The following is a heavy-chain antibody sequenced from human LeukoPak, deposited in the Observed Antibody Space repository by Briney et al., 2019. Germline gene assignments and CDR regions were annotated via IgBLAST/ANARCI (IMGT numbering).Heavy chain of an antibody. J-gene: IGHJ4*02. Sequence: GGSLRLSCAASGFTFSSYGMHWVRQAPGKGLEWVAVISYDGSNKYYADSVKGRFTISRDNSKNTLYLQMYSLRAEDTAVYYCAKILPDTVTADYWGQGTLVTVSS. D-gene: IGHD4-11*01. CDR1: GFTFSSYG. CDR3: AKILPDTVTADY. V-gene: IGHV3-30*18. CDR2: ISYDGSNK.